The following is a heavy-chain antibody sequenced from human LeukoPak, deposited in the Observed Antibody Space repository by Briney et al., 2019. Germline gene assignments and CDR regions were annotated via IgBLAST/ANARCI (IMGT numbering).Heavy chain of an antibody. Sequence: GGSLRLSCAASGFTFSNAWMNWVRQAPGKGLEWVGRIKSKTDGGTTDYAAPVKGRFTISRDDSKNTLYLQMNSLKTEDTAVYYCAKVSGGSPPYYFDYWGQGTLVTVSS. V-gene: IGHV3-15*07. J-gene: IGHJ4*02. CDR2: IKSKTDGGTT. CDR3: AKVSGGSPPYYFDY. D-gene: IGHD1-26*01. CDR1: GFTFSNAW.